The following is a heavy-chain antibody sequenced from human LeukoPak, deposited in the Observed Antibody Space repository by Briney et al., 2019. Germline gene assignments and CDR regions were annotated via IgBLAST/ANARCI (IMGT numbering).Heavy chain of an antibody. CDR2: IYHSGST. V-gene: IGHV4-38-2*01. CDR1: GYSISSGCY. Sequence: SETLSLTCAVSGYSISSGCYWGWIWQPPGKGLEWIGSIYHSGSTYYNPSLKSRVTISVDTSKNQFSLKLSSVTAADTAVYYCARGRGYSSGWYGYWGQGTLVTVSS. J-gene: IGHJ4*02. D-gene: IGHD6-19*01. CDR3: ARGRGYSSGWYGY.